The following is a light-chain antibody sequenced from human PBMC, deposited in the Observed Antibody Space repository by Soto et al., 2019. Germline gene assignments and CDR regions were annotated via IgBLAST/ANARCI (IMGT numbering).Light chain of an antibody. CDR3: QQYGSSPPYA. V-gene: IGKV3-20*01. CDR2: GAS. J-gene: IGKJ2*01. CDR1: QSVSSSY. Sequence: EIVLTQSPGTLSLSPGERATLSCRASQSVSSSYLAWYQQKPGQAPRLLIYGASSRATGIPDRFSGSGSGTDFPLTISRLEPEAFAVYYCQQYGSSPPYAFGQGTKLESK.